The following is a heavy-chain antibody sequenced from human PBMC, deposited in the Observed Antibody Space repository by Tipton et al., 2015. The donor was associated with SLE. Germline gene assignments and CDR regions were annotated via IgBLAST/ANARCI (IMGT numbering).Heavy chain of an antibody. Sequence: TLSLTCTVSGGSISSYYWSWIRQPPGKGLEWIGYIYYSGSTNYNPSLKSRVTISVDTSKNQFSLKLSSVTAADTAVYYCARVAFNWNWMQFDYRGQGTLVTVSS. CDR2: IYYSGST. V-gene: IGHV4-59*01. J-gene: IGHJ4*02. CDR1: GGSISSYY. CDR3: ARVAFNWNWMQFDY. D-gene: IGHD1-7*01.